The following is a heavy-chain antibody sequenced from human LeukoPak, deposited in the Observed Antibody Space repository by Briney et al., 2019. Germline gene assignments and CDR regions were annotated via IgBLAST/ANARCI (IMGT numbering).Heavy chain of an antibody. D-gene: IGHD6-13*01. CDR2: ISSSSSYI. J-gene: IGHJ6*02. Sequence: GGSLRLSCAASGFTFSSYSMNWVRQAPGKGLEWVSSISSSSSYIYYADSVKGRFTISRDNAKNSLYLQMNSLRAEDTAVYYCAREFRIAAAGTVYYGMDVWGQGTTVTVSS. CDR3: AREFRIAAAGTVYYGMDV. V-gene: IGHV3-21*01. CDR1: GFTFSSYS.